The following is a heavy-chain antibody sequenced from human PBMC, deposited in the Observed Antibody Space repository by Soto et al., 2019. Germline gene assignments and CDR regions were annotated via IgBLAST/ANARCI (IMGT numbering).Heavy chain of an antibody. CDR3: AADRLLWFGELFPYSGMDV. V-gene: IGHV1-58*01. CDR1: GFTFTSSA. CDR2: IVVGSGNT. D-gene: IGHD3-10*01. Sequence: QMQLVQSGPEVKKPGTSVKDSCKASGFTFTSSAVQWVRQARGQRLEWIGWIVVGSGNTNYAQKFQERVTITRDMAXXXAXXDLSSLRSEDTAVYYCAADRLLWFGELFPYSGMDVWGQGTTVSVSS. J-gene: IGHJ6*02.